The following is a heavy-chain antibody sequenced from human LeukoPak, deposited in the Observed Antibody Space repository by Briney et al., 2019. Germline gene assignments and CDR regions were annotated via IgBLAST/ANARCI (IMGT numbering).Heavy chain of an antibody. Sequence: ASVNVSCKASGYTFTGYYMHWVRQAPGQGLAWMGWINPNSGGTNYAQKFQGRVTMTRDTSISTAYMELSRLRSDDTAVYYCARANSSGWCLIWGQGTLVTVSS. D-gene: IGHD6-19*01. CDR2: INPNSGGT. CDR1: GYTFTGYY. V-gene: IGHV1-2*02. J-gene: IGHJ4*02. CDR3: ARANSSGWCLI.